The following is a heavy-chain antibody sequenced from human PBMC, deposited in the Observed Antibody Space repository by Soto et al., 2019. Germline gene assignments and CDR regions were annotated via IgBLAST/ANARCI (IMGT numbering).Heavy chain of an antibody. J-gene: IGHJ6*03. CDR1: GYSFTNYG. CDR2: ISAYNGNT. V-gene: IGHV1-18*01. Sequence: ASVKVSCKASGYSFTNYGISWVRQAPGQGLEWMGWISAYNGNTKYAQKLQDRVTMTTDTPTSTAYMELRSLRSEDTAVYYCARGLVDWLSGYMDVWGQGTTVTVSS. D-gene: IGHD3-9*01. CDR3: ARGLVDWLSGYMDV.